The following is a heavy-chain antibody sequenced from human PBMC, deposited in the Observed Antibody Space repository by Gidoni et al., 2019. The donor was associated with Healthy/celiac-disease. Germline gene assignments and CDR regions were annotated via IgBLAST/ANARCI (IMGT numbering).Heavy chain of an antibody. V-gene: IGHV1-69*08. CDR2: IIPILGIA. D-gene: IGHD3-22*01. CDR1: GVTFSSYT. J-gene: IGHJ6*02. CDR3: ARDRKVGYYDSSGYVLWFPRKDYYGMDV. Sequence: QVQLVQSGAEVKKPGSSVKVSCKASGVTFSSYTIIWVRPAPGQGLEWMGRIIPILGIANYAQKFQGRVTITADKSTSTAYMELSSLRSEDTAVYYCARDRKVGYYDSSGYVLWFPRKDYYGMDVWGQGTTVTVSS.